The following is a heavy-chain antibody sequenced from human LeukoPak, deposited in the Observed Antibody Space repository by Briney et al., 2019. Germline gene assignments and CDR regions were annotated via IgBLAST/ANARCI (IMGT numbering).Heavy chain of an antibody. CDR1: GFTFGDYA. Sequence: GGSLRLSCTASGFTFGDYAMSWFRRAPGKVLEWVGFIRSKAYGGTTEYAASVKCRFTISRDDSKSIAYLQMNSLKTEDTAVYYCTRAYYDILTDYWGQGTLVTVSS. V-gene: IGHV3-49*03. CDR3: TRAYYDILTDY. D-gene: IGHD3-9*01. CDR2: IRSKAYGGTT. J-gene: IGHJ4*02.